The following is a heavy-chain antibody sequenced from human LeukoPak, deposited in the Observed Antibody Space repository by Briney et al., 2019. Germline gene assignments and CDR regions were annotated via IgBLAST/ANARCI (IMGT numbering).Heavy chain of an antibody. D-gene: IGHD3-22*01. CDR1: GFTFSSYG. V-gene: IGHV3-33*01. CDR3: ARDMIGTVVAMDY. Sequence: GRSLRLSCAASGFTFSSYGMHWVRQAPGKGLEWVAVIWYDGSNKYYADSVRGRFTISRDNSKNTLDLQMDSLRAEDTAVYYCARDMIGTVVAMDYWGQGTLVTVSS. J-gene: IGHJ4*02. CDR2: IWYDGSNK.